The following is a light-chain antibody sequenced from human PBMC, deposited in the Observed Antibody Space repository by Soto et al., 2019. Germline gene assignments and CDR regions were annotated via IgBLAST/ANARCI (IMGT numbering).Light chain of an antibody. CDR3: QQYVTSPYI. J-gene: IGKJ2*01. CDR2: AAF. V-gene: IGKV3-11*01. Sequence: EIVLTQSPATLSLSPGERATLSCRASQSVTSYLAWYQQKPGQAPRLLIYAAFNRATGVPARFSGSGSGTDFTLTISRLEPEDFAVYYCQQYVTSPYIFGQGTKLEIK. CDR1: QSVTSY.